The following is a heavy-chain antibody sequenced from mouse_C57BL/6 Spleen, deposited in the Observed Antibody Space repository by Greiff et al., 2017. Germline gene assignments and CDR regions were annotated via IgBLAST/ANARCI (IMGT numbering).Heavy chain of an antibody. D-gene: IGHD2-4*01. CDR2: IWSGGST. CDR1: GFSLTSYG. J-gene: IGHJ4*01. V-gene: IGHV2-2*01. Sequence: QVQLQQSGPGLVQPSQSLSITCTVSGFSLTSYGVHWVRQSPGKGLEWLGVIWSGGSTDYNAAFISRLSISKDNSKSQVFFKMNSLQADDTAIYYCARKGDDYDVGNYAMDYWGQGTSDTVSS. CDR3: ARKGDDYDVGNYAMDY.